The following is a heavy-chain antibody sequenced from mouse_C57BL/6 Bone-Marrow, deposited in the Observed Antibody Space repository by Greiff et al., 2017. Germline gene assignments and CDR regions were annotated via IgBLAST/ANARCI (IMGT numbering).Heavy chain of an antibody. Sequence: DVKLVESGGGLVQPGGSLKLSCAASGIDFSRYWMSWVRRAPGKGLEWIGEINPDSSTINYAPSLKDKFIISRDNAKNTLYLQMRKVRSEDTALYYCARPGYGYDGYAMDYWGQGTSVTVSS. CDR1: GIDFSRYW. J-gene: IGHJ4*01. D-gene: IGHD2-2*01. CDR2: INPDSSTI. CDR3: ARPGYGYDGYAMDY. V-gene: IGHV4-1*01.